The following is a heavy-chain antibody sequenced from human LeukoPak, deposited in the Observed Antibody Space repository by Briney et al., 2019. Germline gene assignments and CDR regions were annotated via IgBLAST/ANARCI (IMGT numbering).Heavy chain of an antibody. CDR2: IYYSGST. CDR1: GGSISSYY. V-gene: IGHV4-59*01. D-gene: IGHD3-10*01. J-gene: IGHJ4*02. Sequence: PSETLSLTCTISGGSISSYYWSWIRQPPGKGLEWIGYIYYSGSTNYNPSLKSRVTISVDTSKNQFSLKLTSVTAADTAVYFCARGGSYYDSWGQGTLVTVSS. CDR3: ARGGSYYDS.